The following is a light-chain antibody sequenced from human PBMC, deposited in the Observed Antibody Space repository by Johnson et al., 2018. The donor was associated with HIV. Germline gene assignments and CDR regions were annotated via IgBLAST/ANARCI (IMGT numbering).Light chain of an antibody. V-gene: IGLV1-51*01. J-gene: IGLJ1*01. CDR2: DND. CDR3: GIWQTSLSTGGV. Sequence: QSVLTQPPSVSAAPGQKVTISCSGSYSNIGNNYVSWYQQVPGTAPKLLIYDNDKRPSGIPDRFSGSKSGTSATLSITGLQPGDEADYYCGIWQTSLSTGGVFGAGTKVTVL. CDR1: YSNIGNNY.